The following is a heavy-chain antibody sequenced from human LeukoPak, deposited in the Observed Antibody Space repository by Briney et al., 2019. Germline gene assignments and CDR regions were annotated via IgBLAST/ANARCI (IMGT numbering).Heavy chain of an antibody. CDR1: GFTFSSYD. CDR2: IGTAGDT. CDR3: VRESTWYYYGSGSFDY. J-gene: IGHJ4*02. V-gene: IGHV3-13*01. D-gene: IGHD3-10*01. Sequence: GGSLRLSCAASGFTFSSYDMHWVRQAPGKGLEWVSAIGTAGDTYYPGSVKGRFTISRENAKNSLYLQMNSLRAGDTAVYYCVRESTWYYYGSGSFDYWGQGTLVTASS.